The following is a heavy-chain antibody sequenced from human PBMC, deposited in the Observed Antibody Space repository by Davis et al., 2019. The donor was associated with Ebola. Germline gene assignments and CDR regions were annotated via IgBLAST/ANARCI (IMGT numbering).Heavy chain of an antibody. Sequence: GESLKISCEASGFTFSGSAMHWVRQASGKGLEWVGRIRSKANSYATAYAASVKGRFTISRDDSKNTAYLQMNSLKTEDTAVYYCTATVTTDYWGQGTLVTVSS. CDR3: TATVTTDY. D-gene: IGHD4-17*01. CDR2: IRSKANSYAT. V-gene: IGHV3-73*01. CDR1: GFTFSGSA. J-gene: IGHJ4*02.